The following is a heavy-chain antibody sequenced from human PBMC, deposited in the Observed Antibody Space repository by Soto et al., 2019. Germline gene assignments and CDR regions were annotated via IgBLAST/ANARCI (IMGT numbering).Heavy chain of an antibody. J-gene: IGHJ6*03. CDR3: AIWSAAMRCEYYNYYMDV. D-gene: IGHD2-2*01. V-gene: IGHV1-18*01. CDR1: GYTFTSYG. CDR2: ISGYNGNT. Sequence: QVHLVQSGAEVKKPGASVKVSCKASGYTFTSYGFSWVRQAPGQGLEWMGWISGYNGNTNYEQKFQGRVTMTTDTSTSTAYMELRSLRSVDRAGYYCAIWSAAMRCEYYNYYMDVWGKGTTVIVSS.